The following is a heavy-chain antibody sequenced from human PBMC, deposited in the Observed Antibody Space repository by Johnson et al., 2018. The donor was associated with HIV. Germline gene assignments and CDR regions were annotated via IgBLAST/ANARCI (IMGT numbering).Heavy chain of an antibody. V-gene: IGHV3-30-3*01. Sequence: LLVESGGGLVQPGGSPSLSCPASQFIFSNYYMNCVRQAPGNGREWVAVISYDGSNKYYAASVKGRLTISRDNARTSLYLQMSSLRAEDTALYYWARGKGAAAGLDTFDIWGQGTMVSVSS. CDR2: ISYDGSNK. D-gene: IGHD6-13*01. J-gene: IGHJ3*02. CDR1: QFIFSNYY. CDR3: ARGKGAAAGLDTFDI.